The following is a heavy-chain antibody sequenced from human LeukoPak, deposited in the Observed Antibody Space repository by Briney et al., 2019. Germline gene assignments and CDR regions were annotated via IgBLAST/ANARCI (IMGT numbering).Heavy chain of an antibody. CDR3: ASQGDFWSGSNWFDP. CDR2: IYYGGST. CDR1: GGSISSSYYY. Sequence: PSETLSLTCTVSGGSISSSYYYWGWIRQPPGKGLEWIGYIYYGGSTYYNPSLKSRVTISVDTSKNQFSLKLSSVTAADTAVYYCASQGDFWSGSNWFDPWGQGTLVTVSS. D-gene: IGHD3-3*01. J-gene: IGHJ5*02. V-gene: IGHV4-30-4*08.